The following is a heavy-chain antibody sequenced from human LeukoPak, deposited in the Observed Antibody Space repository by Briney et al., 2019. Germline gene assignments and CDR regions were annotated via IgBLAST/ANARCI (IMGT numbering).Heavy chain of an antibody. CDR1: GFTFSSYA. CDR3: ARDHIGLWFGGGAFDI. CDR2: ISGSGGST. D-gene: IGHD3-10*01. J-gene: IGHJ3*02. Sequence: GGSLRLSCAASGFTFSSYAMSWVRQAPGKGLEWVSAISGSGGSTYYADSVKGRFTISRDNAKNSLYLQMNSLRAEDTAVYYCARDHIGLWFGGGAFDIWGQGTMVTVSS. V-gene: IGHV3-23*01.